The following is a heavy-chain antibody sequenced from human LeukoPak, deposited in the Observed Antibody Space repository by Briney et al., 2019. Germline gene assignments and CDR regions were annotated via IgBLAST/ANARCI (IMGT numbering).Heavy chain of an antibody. Sequence: ASVKVSCKASGYTFTSYVMHWVRQAPGQRLEWMGWINAGNGNTKYSQKFQGRVTITRDTSASTAYMELSSLRSEDTAVYYCARAGIGSSWTPAQYGMDVWGQGTTVTVSS. CDR1: GYTFTSYV. CDR2: INAGNGNT. J-gene: IGHJ6*02. V-gene: IGHV1-3*01. CDR3: ARAGIGSSWTPAQYGMDV. D-gene: IGHD6-13*01.